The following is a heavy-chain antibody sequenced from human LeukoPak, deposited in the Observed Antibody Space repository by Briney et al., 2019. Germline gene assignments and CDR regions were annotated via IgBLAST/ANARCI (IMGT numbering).Heavy chain of an antibody. D-gene: IGHD1-7*01. Sequence: PSETLSLTCNVSGGSITSSTYYWDWIRQPPGKRLEWIGTISNSGSTYYNSSLKSRVTISVDTSKNQFSLKLSSVTAADTAVYYCARQTGTTLIYFDTWGQGTLVTVSS. CDR3: ARQTGTTLIYFDT. CDR2: ISNSGST. CDR1: GGSITSSTYY. V-gene: IGHV4-39*01. J-gene: IGHJ4*02.